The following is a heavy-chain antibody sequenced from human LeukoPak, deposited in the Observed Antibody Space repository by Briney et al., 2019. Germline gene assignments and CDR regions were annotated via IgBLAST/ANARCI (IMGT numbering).Heavy chain of an antibody. CDR2: KYYRSKWYN. D-gene: IGHD1-26*01. CDR3: AREGTVGASPFDY. Sequence: SEPLSLTCAISGDSVSSNSASWNWIRQSPSRGLEWLGRKYYRSKWYNDYAVSVTSRITLNPDTFKNQFSLHLISVTPEDTAVYFCAREGTVGASPFDYWGQGTLVTVSS. V-gene: IGHV6-1*01. J-gene: IGHJ4*02. CDR1: GDSVSSNSAS.